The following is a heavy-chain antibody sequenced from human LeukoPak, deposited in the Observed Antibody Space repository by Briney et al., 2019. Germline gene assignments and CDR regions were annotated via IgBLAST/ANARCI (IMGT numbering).Heavy chain of an antibody. CDR2: IYYGGST. V-gene: IGHV4-59*11. CDR1: GGSISSHY. Sequence: SETLSLTCSVSGGSISSHYWSWIRQPPGKGLEWIGDIYYGGSTNYNPSPKSRVTISMDTSKSQLSLKLSSVTAADTAVYYCARVGGCRSTSCSWKYYNYYVDVWGKGTTVTVS. J-gene: IGHJ6*03. CDR3: ARVGGCRSTSCSWKYYNYYVDV. D-gene: IGHD2-2*01.